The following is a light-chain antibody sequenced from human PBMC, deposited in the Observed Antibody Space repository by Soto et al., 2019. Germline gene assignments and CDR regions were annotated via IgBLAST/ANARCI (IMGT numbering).Light chain of an antibody. CDR1: QSVSSSY. CDR3: QQYGSSSWT. CDR2: GAS. V-gene: IGKV3-20*01. Sequence: EIVLTQSPGTLSLSPGERATLSCRASQSVSSSYLAWYQQKPGQAPRLLIYGASSRATGIPDRFSGSGSETDFTLPISRLEPEDFAMYYCQQYGSSSWTFGQGTTVQI. J-gene: IGKJ1*01.